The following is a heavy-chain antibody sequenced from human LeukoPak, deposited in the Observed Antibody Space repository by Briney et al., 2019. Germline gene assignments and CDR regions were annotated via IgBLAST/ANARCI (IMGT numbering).Heavy chain of an antibody. J-gene: IGHJ4*02. V-gene: IGHV3-23*01. D-gene: IGHD5-24*01. CDR3: ANFKGKDGIKDHFDY. CDR2: ICHSGGAT. Sequence: GGSLRLSCAAFGIAFDKNAMSWVRQAPGKGLEWVSTICHSGGATHYADSVKGRFTISRDNSKNTVSLQMSSLRVEDTAVYYCANFKGKDGIKDHFDYWGQGTLVTVSS. CDR1: GIAFDKNA.